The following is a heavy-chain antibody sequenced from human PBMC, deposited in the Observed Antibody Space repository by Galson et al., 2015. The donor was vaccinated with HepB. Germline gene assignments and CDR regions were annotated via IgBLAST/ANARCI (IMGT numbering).Heavy chain of an antibody. J-gene: IGHJ5*02. CDR3: AKDRGGRGWFDL. CDR1: GFSVRSYV. D-gene: IGHD3-10*01. V-gene: IGHV3-23*01. Sequence: SLRLSCAVSGFSVRSYVMSWVRQAPGKGLEWVSGISGGSGTTYYADSVKGRFSISRDNSKSTVYLQLNSLRAEDSAVYYCAKDRGGRGWFDLWGQGTLVTVSS. CDR2: ISGGSGTT.